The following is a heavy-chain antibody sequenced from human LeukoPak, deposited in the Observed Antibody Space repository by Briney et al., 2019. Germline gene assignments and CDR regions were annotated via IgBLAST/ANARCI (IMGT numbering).Heavy chain of an antibody. J-gene: IGHJ4*02. CDR2: IYYSGST. Sequence: PSETLSLTCTVSGGSISSYYWSWIRQPPGKGLEWIGYIYYSGSTNYNPSLKSRVTISVDTSKNQFSLKLSSVTAADTAVYYCARLSRGAVRYFDWSFVDYWGQGTLVTVSS. CDR1: GGSISSYY. V-gene: IGHV4-59*08. CDR3: ARLSRGAVRYFDWSFVDY. D-gene: IGHD3-9*01.